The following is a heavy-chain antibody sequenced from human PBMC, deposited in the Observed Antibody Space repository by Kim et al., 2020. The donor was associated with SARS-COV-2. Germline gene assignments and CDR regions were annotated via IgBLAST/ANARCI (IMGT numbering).Heavy chain of an antibody. D-gene: IGHD3-9*01. Sequence: SETLSLTCTVSGGSISSYYWSWIRQPPGKGLEWIGYIYYSGSTNYNPSLKSRVTISVDTSKNQFSLKLSSVTAADTAVYYCARDISPGFSYYDILTGYPGYGMDVWGQGTTVTVSS. J-gene: IGHJ6*02. CDR2: IYYSGST. CDR1: GGSISSYY. V-gene: IGHV4-59*13. CDR3: ARDISPGFSYYDILTGYPGYGMDV.